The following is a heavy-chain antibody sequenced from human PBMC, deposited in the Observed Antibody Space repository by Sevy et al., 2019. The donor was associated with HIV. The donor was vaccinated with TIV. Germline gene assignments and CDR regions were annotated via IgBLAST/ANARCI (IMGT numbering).Heavy chain of an antibody. CDR1: GYTFSGYS. J-gene: IGHJ4*02. CDR2: MNTYNGNT. CDR3: ARDTREKSFDY. V-gene: IGHV1-18*01. Sequence: ASVKVSCKASGYTFSGYSISWVRQAPGQGLEWMGWMNTYNGNTKYAQKVQGRVTMTTDTSTSTAYMELRGLGSYDTAVYYCARDTREKSFDYWGQGTLVTVSS.